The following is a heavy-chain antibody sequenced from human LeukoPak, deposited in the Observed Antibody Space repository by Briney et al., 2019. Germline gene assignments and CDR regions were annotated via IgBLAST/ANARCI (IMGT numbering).Heavy chain of an antibody. CDR2: ISYIGST. V-gene: IGHV4-59*01. CDR3: ARDLVTVTKGFDI. J-gene: IGHJ3*02. CDR1: DDSFSSNY. D-gene: IGHD4-17*01. Sequence: PSETLSPTCAVSDDSFSSNYWTWLRQPPGKGLEWIGYISYIGSTNYNPSLKSRVTISIDTSRNQFSLRRSSVTAADTAVYYCARDLVTVTKGFDIWGQGTMVSVSS.